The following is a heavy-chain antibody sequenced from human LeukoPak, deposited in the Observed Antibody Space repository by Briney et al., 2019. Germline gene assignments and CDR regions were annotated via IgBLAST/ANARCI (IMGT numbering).Heavy chain of an antibody. Sequence: SGTLSLTCAVSGGSITSNNWWTWVRQPPGKGLEWIGEIYHSGDTNYNPSLRSRVTISVDKSKNQFSLRVHSVTAADTAVYYCATMGSGSHLQHWGQGTLVTVSS. CDR2: IYHSGDT. J-gene: IGHJ1*01. D-gene: IGHD6-19*01. V-gene: IGHV4-4*02. CDR1: GGSITSNNW. CDR3: ATMGSGSHLQH.